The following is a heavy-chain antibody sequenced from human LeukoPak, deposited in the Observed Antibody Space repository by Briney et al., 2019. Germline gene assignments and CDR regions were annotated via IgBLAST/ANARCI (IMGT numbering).Heavy chain of an antibody. CDR1: VFTFTNYA. CDR3: AKLGLKLGGDY. CDR2: IGSGGST. Sequence: PGGSLRLSCAASVFTFTNYAMSWVRQAPGKGLEWVSTIGSGGSTYYADSVKGRFTISRDNSKNTLYLQMNSLRAEDTAVYYCAKLGLKLGGDYWGQGALVTVSS. J-gene: IGHJ4*02. V-gene: IGHV3-23*01. D-gene: IGHD3-16*01.